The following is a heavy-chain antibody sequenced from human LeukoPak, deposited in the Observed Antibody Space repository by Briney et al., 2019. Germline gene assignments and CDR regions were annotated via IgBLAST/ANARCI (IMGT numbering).Heavy chain of an antibody. V-gene: IGHV3-30*04. D-gene: IGHD3-16*01. CDR2: IPSDGRDK. CDR1: GFTFSSYA. Sequence: PGGSLRLSCAASGFTFSSYAMHWVRQAPGKGLEWLAVIPSDGRDKYHADSVKGRFTISRDNSKNTLYLHMNSLTPDDTAVYYCTNHWGQFGYWGQGALVIVSS. J-gene: IGHJ4*02. CDR3: TNHWGQFGY.